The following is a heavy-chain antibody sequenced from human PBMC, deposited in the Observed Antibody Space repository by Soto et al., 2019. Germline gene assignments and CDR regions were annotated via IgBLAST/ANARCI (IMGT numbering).Heavy chain of an antibody. CDR1: GFTFSSYE. V-gene: IGHV3-48*03. J-gene: IGHJ3*02. CDR2: IGSSGSTI. CDR3: ARDYRSYSGTFHDTFDI. D-gene: IGHD1-26*01. Sequence: GSLRLSCAASGFTFSSYEMNWVRQAPGKGLEWVSYIGSSGSTIYYADSVKGRFTISRDNAKNSLYLQMNSLRAEDTAVYYCARDYRSYSGTFHDTFDIWGQGTMVTVSS.